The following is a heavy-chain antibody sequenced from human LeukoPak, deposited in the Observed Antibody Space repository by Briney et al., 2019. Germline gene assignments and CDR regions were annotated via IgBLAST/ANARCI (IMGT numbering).Heavy chain of an antibody. CDR1: GFTLSSYS. V-gene: IGHV3-48*01. J-gene: IGHJ4*02. D-gene: IGHD2-21*01. CDR2: ISSSSYTI. Sequence: PGGSLRLSCAASGFTLSSYSINWVRQAPGKGLEWVSYISSSSYTISYADSVKGRFTISRDNAKNSLYLQMNSLRAEDTATYYCARDEAYSFDYWGQGALVTVSS. CDR3: ARDEAYSFDY.